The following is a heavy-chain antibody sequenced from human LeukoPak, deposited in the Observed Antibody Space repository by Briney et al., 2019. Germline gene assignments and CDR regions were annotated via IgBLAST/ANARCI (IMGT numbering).Heavy chain of an antibody. D-gene: IGHD3-10*02. CDR1: GFTFDDYA. CDR2: ITWNSGAI. V-gene: IGHV3-9*01. CDR3: AELGITMIGGV. Sequence: GGSLRLSCAASGFTFDDYAMHWVRQSPGKGLEWVSGITWNSGAIGYADSVKGRFTISRDNAKNSLYLQMNSLRAEDTAVYYCAELGITMIGGVWGKGTTVTISS. J-gene: IGHJ6*04.